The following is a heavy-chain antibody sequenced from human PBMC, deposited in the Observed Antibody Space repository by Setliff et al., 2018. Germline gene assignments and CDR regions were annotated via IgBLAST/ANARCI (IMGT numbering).Heavy chain of an antibody. CDR3: VKGSDPYYFYYMDV. Sequence: GESLKISCTASGLSYTNDWVSWVRQAPGKGLEWVSAISGSGRSTYYADSVQGRFVISRDNSINTLYLQMNRLSAEDTAVFYCVKGSDPYYFYYMDVCGKGTTVTVSS. V-gene: IGHV3-23*01. CDR1: GLSYTNDW. CDR2: ISGSGRST. D-gene: IGHD2-21*02. J-gene: IGHJ6*03.